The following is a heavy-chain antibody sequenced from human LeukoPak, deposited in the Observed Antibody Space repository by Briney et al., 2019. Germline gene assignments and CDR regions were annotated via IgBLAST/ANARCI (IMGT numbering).Heavy chain of an antibody. CDR1: GGSIRSYY. J-gene: IGHJ5*02. CDR2: IYYSGST. V-gene: IGHV4-59*01. D-gene: IGHD3-9*01. Sequence: SETLSLTCNVSGGSIRSYYWSWIRQPPGKGLEWIGYIYYSGSTNYNPSLKSRVTISVDTSKNQFSLKLSSVTAADTAVYYCARGLDYDILTGYFPLGRFDPWGQGTLVTVSS. CDR3: ARGLDYDILTGYFPLGRFDP.